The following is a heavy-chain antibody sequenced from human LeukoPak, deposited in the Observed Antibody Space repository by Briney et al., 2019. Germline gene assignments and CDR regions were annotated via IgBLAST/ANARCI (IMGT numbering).Heavy chain of an antibody. CDR2: ISYDGSNK. CDR1: GFTFSSYA. CDR3: AKDRRPLGYYDILTGYYQAPSDY. V-gene: IGHV3-30-3*01. J-gene: IGHJ4*02. Sequence: GRSLRLSCAASGFTFSSYAMPWVRQAPGKGLEWVAVISYDGSNKYYADSVKGRFTISRDNSKNTLYLQMNSLRAEDTAVYYCAKDRRPLGYYDILTGYYQAPSDYWGQGTLVTVSS. D-gene: IGHD3-9*01.